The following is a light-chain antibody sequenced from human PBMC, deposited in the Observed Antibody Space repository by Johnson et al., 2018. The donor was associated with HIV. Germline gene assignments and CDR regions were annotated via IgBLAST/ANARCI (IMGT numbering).Light chain of an antibody. Sequence: QAVLTQPPSVSAAPGQKVTISCSGSSSNIGNNFVSWFRQLPLRAPKVLIYDNNERPSGIPDRFSGSKSGTSATLGITGLQTGDEADYYCRTWDSSLSADFVFGTGTEVTGL. CDR3: RTWDSSLSADFV. CDR2: DNN. CDR1: SSNIGNNF. J-gene: IGLJ1*01. V-gene: IGLV1-51*01.